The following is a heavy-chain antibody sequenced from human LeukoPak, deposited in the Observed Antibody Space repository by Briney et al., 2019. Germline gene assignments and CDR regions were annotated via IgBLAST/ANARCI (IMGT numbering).Heavy chain of an antibody. J-gene: IGHJ1*01. CDR1: AGSTSSGGYS. D-gene: IGHD3-10*01. V-gene: IGHV4-30-2*01. Sequence: SQTLSLTCAVSAGSTSSGGYSWRWIRPPPRNCLEWIGSIYHSGPTSSHPSLNSRVTLSVHRSKNQSSLRPSSLTAADPAVYYCAGSSMVRGVKQTPKYFQHWGQGTLVTVSS. CDR3: AGSSMVRGVKQTPKYFQH. CDR2: IYHSGPT.